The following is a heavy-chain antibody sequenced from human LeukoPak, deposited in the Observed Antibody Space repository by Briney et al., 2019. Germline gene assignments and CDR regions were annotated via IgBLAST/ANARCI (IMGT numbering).Heavy chain of an antibody. D-gene: IGHD3-22*01. CDR3: ARAPNYYDTLLSY. Sequence: GASVKVSCKASGGTFSSYAISWVGQAPGQGLEWIGGIIPIFGTANYAQKFQGRVTITADESTSTAYMELSSLRSEDTAVYYCARAPNYYDTLLSYWGQGTLVTVSS. CDR1: GGTFSSYA. CDR2: IIPIFGTA. J-gene: IGHJ4*02. V-gene: IGHV1-69*13.